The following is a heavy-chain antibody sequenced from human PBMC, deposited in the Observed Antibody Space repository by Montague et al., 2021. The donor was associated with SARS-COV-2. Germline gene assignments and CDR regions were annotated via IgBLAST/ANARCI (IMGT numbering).Heavy chain of an antibody. J-gene: IGHJ4*02. CDR1: GGSFSGYY. D-gene: IGHD6-13*01. V-gene: IGHV4-34*01. CDR3: VRGIEAAGSYDY. CDR2: INHSGST. Sequence: SETLSLTCAVYGGSFSGYYWSWIRQPPGKGLEWIGEINHSGSTXXXPSXKSRVTISVDTSKNQFSLQLSSVTPEDTALYYCVRGIEAAGSYDYWGQGTLVTVSS.